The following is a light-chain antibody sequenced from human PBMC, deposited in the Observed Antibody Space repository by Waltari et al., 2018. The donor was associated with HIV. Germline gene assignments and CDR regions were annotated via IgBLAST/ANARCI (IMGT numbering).Light chain of an antibody. CDR2: ETT. Sequence: QSVLTQPPSISGAPGQRVTVSCSGTRSNVGAGFGVYWYHHVPGTAPRLRIYETTKRPSGVPDRFSASRSDASASLAITGLQSSDAGDYYCQSYDGRLSDWVFGGGTRLAVL. CDR1: RSNVGAGFG. V-gene: IGLV1-40*01. J-gene: IGLJ3*02. CDR3: QSYDGRLSDWV.